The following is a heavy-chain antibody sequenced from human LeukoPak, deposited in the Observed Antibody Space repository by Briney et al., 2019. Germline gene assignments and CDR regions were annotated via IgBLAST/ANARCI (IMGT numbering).Heavy chain of an antibody. V-gene: IGHV3-23*01. CDR2: ISGSGGST. J-gene: IGHJ4*02. D-gene: IGHD6-6*01. CDR3: ARKSTDSSSTSEFDY. Sequence: GGSLRLSCAASGFTFSSYAMSWVRQAPGKGLEWVSAISGSGGSTYYADSVKGRFTISRDNSKNTLYLRMNSLRAEDTAVYYCARKSTDSSSTSEFDYWGQGTLVTVSS. CDR1: GFTFSSYA.